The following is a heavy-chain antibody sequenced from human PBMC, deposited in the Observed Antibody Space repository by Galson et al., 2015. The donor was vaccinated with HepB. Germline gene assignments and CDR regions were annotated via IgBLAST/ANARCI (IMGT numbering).Heavy chain of an antibody. V-gene: IGHV3-30*02. Sequence: SLRLSCAASGFTFSTYAMNWVRQAPGKGLEWVSFIRYDGTNEYYADSVKGRFTISRDNSKNTLYLQMNSLRAEDTAVYYCAKESTVTTKNWFDPWGQGTLVTVSS. J-gene: IGHJ5*02. CDR1: GFTFSTYA. D-gene: IGHD4-17*01. CDR2: IRYDGTNE. CDR3: AKESTVTTKNWFDP.